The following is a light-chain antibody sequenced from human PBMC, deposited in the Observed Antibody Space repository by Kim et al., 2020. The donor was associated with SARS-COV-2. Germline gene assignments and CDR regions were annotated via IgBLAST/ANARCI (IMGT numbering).Light chain of an antibody. CDR1: QSVTTF. Sequence: VMNQSPATLSASLGDRVTISCRASQSVTTFLAWHQQTPGQAPRLLIYDASTRASGIPSRFSGSGSGTEFTLTISSLQSEDFAVYYCQQSNNSPYTFGQGTKLEL. V-gene: IGKV3-15*01. CDR2: DAS. CDR3: QQSNNSPYT. J-gene: IGKJ2*01.